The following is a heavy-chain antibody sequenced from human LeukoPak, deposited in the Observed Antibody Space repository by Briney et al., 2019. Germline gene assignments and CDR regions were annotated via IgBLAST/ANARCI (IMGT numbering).Heavy chain of an antibody. Sequence: GASVKVSCKASGYTFTSYYMHWVRQAPGQGLEWMGIINPSGGSTSYAQKFQGRVTMTRDMSTSTVYTELSSLRSEDTAVYYCARGLYNWNSGGIFDYWGQGTLVTVSS. CDR2: INPSGGST. CDR1: GYTFTSYY. V-gene: IGHV1-46*01. D-gene: IGHD1-7*01. J-gene: IGHJ4*02. CDR3: ARGLYNWNSGGIFDY.